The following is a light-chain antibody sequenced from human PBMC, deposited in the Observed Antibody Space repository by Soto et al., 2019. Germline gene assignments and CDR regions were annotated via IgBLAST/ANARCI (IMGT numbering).Light chain of an antibody. V-gene: IGLV2-14*01. J-gene: IGLJ3*02. Sequence: QSALAQPASVSGSPGQSITISCTGTSSDVGGYHYVSWYQHLPGKAPKLMIYEVTNRPSGVSNHFSGSKSGNTASLTISGLQAEDEADYYCSSYTTISTLVFGGGTKVTVL. CDR1: SSDVGGYHY. CDR2: EVT. CDR3: SSYTTISTLV.